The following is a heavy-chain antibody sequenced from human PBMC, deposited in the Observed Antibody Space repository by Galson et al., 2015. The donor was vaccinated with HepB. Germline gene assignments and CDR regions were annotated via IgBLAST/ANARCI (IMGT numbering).Heavy chain of an antibody. CDR3: ASPITTTGPLDY. Sequence: SVKVSCKASGYNFTNYAINWVRQAPGQGLEWMGWINTNIGDPTYAQGFSGRFVFSLDTSVSTAYLQINSLKTEDAAVYYCASPITTTGPLDYWGQGTLVTVSS. D-gene: IGHD2-8*02. CDR2: INTNIGDP. V-gene: IGHV7-4-1*02. J-gene: IGHJ4*02. CDR1: GYNFTNYA.